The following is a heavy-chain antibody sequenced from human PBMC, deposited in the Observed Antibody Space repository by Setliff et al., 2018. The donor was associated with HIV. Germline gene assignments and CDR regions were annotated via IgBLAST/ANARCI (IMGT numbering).Heavy chain of an antibody. J-gene: IGHJ5*02. CDR3: ARPRRVRSRAWCWFDI. D-gene: IGHD6-19*01. CDR2: IYQSGSI. V-gene: IGHV4-38-2*02. CDR1: GDSISSSGPGYY. Sequence: PSETLSLTCTVSGDSISSSGPGYYWGWVRQPPGQGPQWIGSIYQSGSIYYNPSLQSRVTISVDSSKNQFSLNLFSVTAADTAVYYCARPRRVRSRAWCWFDIWGQGTLVTVSS.